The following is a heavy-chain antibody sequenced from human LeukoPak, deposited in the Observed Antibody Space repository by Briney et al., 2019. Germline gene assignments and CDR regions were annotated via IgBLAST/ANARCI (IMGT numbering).Heavy chain of an antibody. CDR3: ARDYDFWSGSILDY. CDR2: ISSSGSTI. V-gene: IGHV3-11*04. Sequence: GGSLRLSCAASGFTFSSHAMSWIRQAPGKGLEWVSYISSSGSTIYYADSVKGRFTISRDNAKNSLYLQMNSLRAEDTAVYYCARDYDFWSGSILDYWGQGTLVTVSS. D-gene: IGHD3-3*01. J-gene: IGHJ4*02. CDR1: GFTFSSHA.